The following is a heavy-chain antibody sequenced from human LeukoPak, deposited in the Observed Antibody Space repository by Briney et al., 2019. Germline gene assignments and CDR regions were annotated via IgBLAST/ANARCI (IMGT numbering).Heavy chain of an antibody. CDR1: GGSISSGGYS. CDR2: IYHSGST. D-gene: IGHD2-8*01. Sequence: SQTLSLTCAVSGGSISSGGYSWSWIRQPPGKGLEWIGYIYHSGSTYYNPSLKSRVTISVDTSKNQFSLKLSSVTAADTAVYYCARGNGPYDAFDIWGQGTMVTVSS. V-gene: IGHV4-30-2*01. J-gene: IGHJ3*02. CDR3: ARGNGPYDAFDI.